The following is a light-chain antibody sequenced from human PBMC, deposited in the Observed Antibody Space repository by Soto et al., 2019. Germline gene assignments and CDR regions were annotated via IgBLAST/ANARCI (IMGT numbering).Light chain of an antibody. J-gene: IGKJ2*01. CDR1: QSVLYTSNNKNY. V-gene: IGKV4-1*01. CDR3: QQYYSSPYT. Sequence: DIVMTQSPDSLAVSLGERATINCKSSQSVLYTSNNKNYLAWYQQKPGQPPKLLIYWASARDSGVPDRVSGSGSGTDFTLTVSSLQAEDVAVYYFQQYYSSPYTFGQGTKLEIQ. CDR2: WAS.